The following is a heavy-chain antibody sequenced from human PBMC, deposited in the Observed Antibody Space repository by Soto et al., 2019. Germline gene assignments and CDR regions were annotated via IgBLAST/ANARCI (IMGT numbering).Heavy chain of an antibody. CDR1: GFSFTSYS. J-gene: IGHJ4*02. V-gene: IGHV1-3*01. CDR2: INAGRGKT. Sequence: QGQLVQSGAEVKKPGASVKVSCGTSGFSFTSYSFHWVRQAPAQGLQWMGWINAGRGKTKYSQQFQGRVTFTWETYANTVYMELSRLTSEATSVSYCARWIDNGYFDYWGQGTLVTVSA. D-gene: IGHD4-17*01. CDR3: ARWIDNGYFDY.